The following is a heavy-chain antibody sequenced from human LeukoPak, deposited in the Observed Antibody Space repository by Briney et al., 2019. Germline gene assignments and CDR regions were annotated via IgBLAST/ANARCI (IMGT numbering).Heavy chain of an antibody. D-gene: IGHD6-19*01. CDR2: LNPNTGGT. CDR3: SRVEAVAATFDY. Sequence: ASVKVSCKASGYTFTAYYIHFVRQAPGQGLEWMGWLNPNTGGTNYAQKFLGRVTMTIDTSISTAYMELSRLVSDDTAVYYCSRVEAVAATFDYWGQGTLVTVSS. V-gene: IGHV1-2*02. CDR1: GYTFTAYY. J-gene: IGHJ4*02.